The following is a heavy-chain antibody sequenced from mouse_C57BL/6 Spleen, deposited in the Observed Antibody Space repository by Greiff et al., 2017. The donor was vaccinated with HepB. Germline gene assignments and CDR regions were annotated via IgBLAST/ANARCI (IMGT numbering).Heavy chain of an antibody. D-gene: IGHD1-1*01. V-gene: IGHV14-1*01. CDR1: GFNIKDYY. CDR3: TTAYGSSYRYFDV. CDR2: IDPEDGDT. Sequence: EVQLQQSGAELVRPGASVKLSCTASGFNIKDYYMHWVKQRPEQGLEWIGRIDPEDGDTEYAPKFQGKATMTADTSSNTAYLQLSSLTSEDTAVYYCTTAYGSSYRYFDVWGTGTTVTVSS. J-gene: IGHJ1*03.